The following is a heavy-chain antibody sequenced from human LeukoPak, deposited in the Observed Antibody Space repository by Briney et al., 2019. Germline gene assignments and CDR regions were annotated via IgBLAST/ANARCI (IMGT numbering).Heavy chain of an antibody. CDR2: MYYTGST. CDR1: GGSLNNYY. V-gene: IGHV4-59*01. Sequence: SETLSLTCTVSGGSLNNYYWSWIRQPPGRGLEWIGYMYYTGSTNYSPSLKSRVTISLDTSKNHFSLKLRSVTAADTAVYYCAREGYCSDGSCSGAFDIWGQETMVAVSS. J-gene: IGHJ3*02. CDR3: AREGYCSDGSCSGAFDI. D-gene: IGHD2-15*01.